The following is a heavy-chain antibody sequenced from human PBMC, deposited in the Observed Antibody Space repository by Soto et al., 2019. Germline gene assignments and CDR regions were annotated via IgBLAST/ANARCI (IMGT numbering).Heavy chain of an antibody. D-gene: IGHD6-19*01. Sequence: SQTLSLTCAISGDSVSSNSAAWNWIRQSPSRGLEWLGRTYYRSKWYNDYAVSVKSRITINPDTSKNQFSLQLNSVTPEDTAVYYCARDRNSSGWYGWGYYYYGMDVWGQGTTVTVSS. CDR1: GDSVSSNSAA. J-gene: IGHJ6*02. CDR2: TYYRSKWYN. CDR3: ARDRNSSGWYGWGYYYYGMDV. V-gene: IGHV6-1*01.